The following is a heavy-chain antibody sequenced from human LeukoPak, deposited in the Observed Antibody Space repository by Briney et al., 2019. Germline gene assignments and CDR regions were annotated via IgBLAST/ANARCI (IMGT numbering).Heavy chain of an antibody. V-gene: IGHV4-59*01. Sequence: PSETLSLTCTVSGGSICSYYWSWIRQPPGKGLEWIGYIYYSGSTNYNPSLKSRVTISVDTPKNQFSLKLSSVTAADTAVYYCARAPRGGMVTQFDYWGQGTLVTVSS. D-gene: IGHD2-21*02. CDR2: IYYSGST. CDR1: GGSICSYY. CDR3: ARAPRGGMVTQFDY. J-gene: IGHJ4*02.